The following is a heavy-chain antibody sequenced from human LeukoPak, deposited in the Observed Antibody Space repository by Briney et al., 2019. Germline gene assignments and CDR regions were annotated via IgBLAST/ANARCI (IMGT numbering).Heavy chain of an antibody. CDR1: GGSISSYY. CDR3: ARDGVRQWLGESDY. CDR2: IHYNVTT. D-gene: IGHD6-19*01. Sequence: SETLSLTCTVSGGSISSYYWSWIRQAPGKGLEWIGYIHYNVTTNYNPSLKSRVTISVDTSKNQFSLKLSSVTAADTAVYYCARDGVRQWLGESDYWGQGTLVTVSS. V-gene: IGHV4-59*01. J-gene: IGHJ4*02.